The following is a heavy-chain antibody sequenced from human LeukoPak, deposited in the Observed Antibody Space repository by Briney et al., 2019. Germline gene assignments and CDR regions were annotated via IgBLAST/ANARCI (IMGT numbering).Heavy chain of an antibody. CDR3: ARAPSPVYSGMDA. J-gene: IGHJ6*02. Sequence: ASVKVSCKASGYTFTSYGISWVRQAPGQGLEWMGWISTYNGNTNYAQKLQGRVTMTTDTSMSTAYMELRSLRSDDTAVYYCARAPSPVYSGMDAWGQGTTVTVSS. V-gene: IGHV1-18*01. CDR1: GYTFTSYG. D-gene: IGHD6-6*01. CDR2: ISTYNGNT.